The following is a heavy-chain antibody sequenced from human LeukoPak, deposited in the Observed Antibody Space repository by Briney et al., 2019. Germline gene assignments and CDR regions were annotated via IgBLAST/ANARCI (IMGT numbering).Heavy chain of an antibody. CDR1: GGSISNCY. CDR3: ARVPVEMATIRDDAFDI. CDR2: IYYSGST. D-gene: IGHD5-24*01. V-gene: IGHV4-59*01. J-gene: IGHJ3*02. Sequence: SETLSLTCTVSGGSISNCYWSWIRQPPGKGLEWIGYIYYSGSTNYNPSLKSRVTISVDTSKNQFPLKLSSVTAADTAVYYCARVPVEMATIRDDAFDIWGQGTMVTVSS.